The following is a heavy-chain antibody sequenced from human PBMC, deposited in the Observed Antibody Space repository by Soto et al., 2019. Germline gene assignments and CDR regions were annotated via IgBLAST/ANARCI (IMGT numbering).Heavy chain of an antibody. CDR1: GFTFSSYG. J-gene: IGHJ4*02. D-gene: IGHD3-22*01. CDR2: ISYDGSNK. V-gene: IGHV3-30*18. Sequence: SLRLSCAASGFTFSSYGMHWVRQAPGKGLEWVAVISYDGSNKYYADSVKGRFTISRDNSKNTLYLQMNSLRAEDTAVYYCAKDPPYDSSGYYENYWGQGTLVTVSS. CDR3: AKDPPYDSSGYYENY.